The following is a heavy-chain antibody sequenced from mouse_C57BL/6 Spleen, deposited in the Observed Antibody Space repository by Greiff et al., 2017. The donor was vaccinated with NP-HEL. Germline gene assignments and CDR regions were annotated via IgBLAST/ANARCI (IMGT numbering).Heavy chain of an antibody. D-gene: IGHD1-1*01. CDR1: GYTFTSYW. V-gene: IGHV1-64*01. CDR3: ARDITTVVGYYFDY. Sequence: QVQLQQPGAELVKPGASVKLSCKASGYTFTSYWMHWVKQRPGQGLEWIGMIHPNSGSTNYNEKFKSKATLTVDKSSSTAYMQLSSLTSEDSAVYYCARDITTVVGYYFDYWGQGTTLTVSS. CDR2: IHPNSGST. J-gene: IGHJ2*01.